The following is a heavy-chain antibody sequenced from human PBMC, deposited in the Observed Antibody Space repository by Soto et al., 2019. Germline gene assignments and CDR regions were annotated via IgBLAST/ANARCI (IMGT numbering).Heavy chain of an antibody. CDR1: GGSISSYY. V-gene: IGHV4-4*07. J-gene: IGHJ3*02. Sequence: NPSETLSLTCTVSGGSISSYYCSWIRQAAGKGLEWIGRIHTSGSPNYNPSLKSRVTISVDTSKNQFSLKLSSVTAADTAVHYCARVSIVVVVAAPANDAFDIWGQGTMVTVSS. CDR3: ARVSIVVVVAAPANDAFDI. D-gene: IGHD2-15*01. CDR2: IHTSGSP.